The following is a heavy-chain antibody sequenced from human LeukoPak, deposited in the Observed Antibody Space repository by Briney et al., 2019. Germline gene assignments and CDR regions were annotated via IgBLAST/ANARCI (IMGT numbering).Heavy chain of an antibody. CDR2: IWYDGSNK. J-gene: IGHJ4*02. Sequence: GGSLRLSCAASGFTFSSYGMHWVRQAPGKGLEWVAVIWYDGSNKYYADSVKGRFTISRDNSKNTLYLQMNSLRAEDTAVYYCARDSGCYDSSLGHGDYWGQGTLVTVSS. CDR1: GFTFSSYG. D-gene: IGHD3-22*01. CDR3: ARDSGCYDSSLGHGDY. V-gene: IGHV3-33*01.